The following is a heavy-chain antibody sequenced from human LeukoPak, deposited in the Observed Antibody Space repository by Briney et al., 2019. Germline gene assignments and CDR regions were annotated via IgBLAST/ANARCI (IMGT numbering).Heavy chain of an antibody. CDR1: GFTFSSYG. J-gene: IGHJ4*02. CDR2: IYSGGRT. CDR3: TRGDPD. V-gene: IGHV3-66*01. Sequence: PGGSLRLSCAASGFTFSSYGMNWVRQAPGKGLEWVSVIYSGGRTYYADSVKGRFTISRDNSKNTLYLQMNSLRAEDTAVYYCTRGDPDWGQGTLVTVSS.